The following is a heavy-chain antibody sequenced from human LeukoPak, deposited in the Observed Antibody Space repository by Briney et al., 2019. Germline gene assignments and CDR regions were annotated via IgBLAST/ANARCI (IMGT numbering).Heavy chain of an antibody. J-gene: IGHJ6*02. Sequence: PGGSLRLSCAASGITFSDYAMNWVRQAPGKGLQWVSVISGSGTGTYYADSVRGRFTISRDNSKNTLYLQMNNLGAEDTVVYYCAKDLRTMDYYYYGMDVWGQGTTVTVSS. CDR1: GITFSDYA. V-gene: IGHV3-23*01. D-gene: IGHD3-10*01. CDR3: AKDLRTMDYYYYGMDV. CDR2: ISGSGTGT.